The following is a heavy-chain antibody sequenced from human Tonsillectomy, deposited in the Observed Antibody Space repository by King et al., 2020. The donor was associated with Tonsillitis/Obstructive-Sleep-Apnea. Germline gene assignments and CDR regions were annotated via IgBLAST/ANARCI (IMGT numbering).Heavy chain of an antibody. V-gene: IGHV3-64*01. J-gene: IGHJ6*02. CDR2: ISSNGGST. Sequence: QLVQSGGGLVQPGGSLRLSCAASGFTFSSYAMHWVRQAPGKGLEYVSAISSNGGSTYYANSVKGRFTISRDNSKNTLYLQMGSLRAEDMAVYYCARGGYHGSGSYYKNYYGMDVWGQGTTVTVSS. CDR1: GFTFSSYA. D-gene: IGHD3-10*01. CDR3: ARGGYHGSGSYYKNYYGMDV.